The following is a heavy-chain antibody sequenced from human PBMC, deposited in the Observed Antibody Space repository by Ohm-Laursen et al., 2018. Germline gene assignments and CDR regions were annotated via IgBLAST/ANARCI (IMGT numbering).Heavy chain of an antibody. CDR1: GGSISSYY. Sequence: GTLSLTWTVSGGSISSYYWSWIRQPPGKGLEWIGYIYYSGSTNYNPSLKSRVTISVDTSKNQFSLKLSSVTAADTAVYYCARHPDYRSDRWFDPWGQGTLVSVSS. CDR2: IYYSGST. D-gene: IGHD6-25*01. J-gene: IGHJ5*02. V-gene: IGHV4-59*08. CDR3: ARHPDYRSDRWFDP.